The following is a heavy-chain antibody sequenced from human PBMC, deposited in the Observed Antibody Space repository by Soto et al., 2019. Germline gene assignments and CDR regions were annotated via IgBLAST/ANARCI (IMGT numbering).Heavy chain of an antibody. CDR3: ASEFDATTATSLFY. Sequence: QVQLVQSGAEVKKPGASVKVSCKASGYTFSGSVMHWVRQAPGQGLEWMGWINADNGNTKYSQKFQGRVTMTWDTSASTAYMELRRLRSEDTAIYFCASEFDATTATSLFYWGQGTLVTVSS. CDR1: GYTFSGSV. D-gene: IGHD4-17*01. J-gene: IGHJ4*02. CDR2: INADNGNT. V-gene: IGHV1-3*01.